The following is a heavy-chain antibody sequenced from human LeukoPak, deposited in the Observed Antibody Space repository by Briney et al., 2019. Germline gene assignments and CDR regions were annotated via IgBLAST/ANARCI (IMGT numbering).Heavy chain of an antibody. D-gene: IGHD5-18*01. CDR2: IYPGDSDT. V-gene: IGHV5-51*01. CDR3: ARSVDTAMGDFDY. J-gene: IGHJ4*02. Sequence: GESLQISCKASGYNFPSYWIGWVRQLPGKGLEWVGIIYPGDSDTRYSPSFQGQVTISADESISTAYLQWSSLKASDTAMYYCARSVDTAMGDFDYWGQGTLVTVSS. CDR1: GYNFPSYW.